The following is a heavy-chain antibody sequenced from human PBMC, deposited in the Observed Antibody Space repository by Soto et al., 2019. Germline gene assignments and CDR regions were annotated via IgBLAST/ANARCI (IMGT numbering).Heavy chain of an antibody. J-gene: IGHJ3*02. CDR1: GYTVTELS. Sequence: ASVKVSCKVSGYTVTELSMHWVRQAPGKGLEWMGGFDPEDGETIYAQKFQGRVTMTEDTSTDTAYMELSSLRSEDTAVYYCATEINHRPYSISPRGGAFDIRRPGTPDTV. CDR2: FDPEDGET. D-gene: IGHD3-3*02. V-gene: IGHV1-24*01. CDR3: ATEINHRPYSISPRGGAFDI.